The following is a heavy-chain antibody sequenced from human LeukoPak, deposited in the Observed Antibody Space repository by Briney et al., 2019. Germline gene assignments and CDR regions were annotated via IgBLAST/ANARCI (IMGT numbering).Heavy chain of an antibody. CDR1: GYTFTRYY. CDR2: ISAYNGNT. D-gene: IGHD3-22*01. Sequence: GASVKVSCKASGYTFTRYYMHWVRQAPGQGLEWMGWISAYNGNTKYAQTLQGRVTMTTDTSTSTAYMELRSLRSDDTAVYSCARDRDYYDSSGYFFGDYWGQGTLVTVSS. V-gene: IGHV1-18*04. J-gene: IGHJ4*02. CDR3: ARDRDYYDSSGYFFGDY.